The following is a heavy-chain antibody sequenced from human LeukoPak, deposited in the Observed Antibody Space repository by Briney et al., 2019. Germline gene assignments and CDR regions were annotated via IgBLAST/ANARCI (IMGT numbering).Heavy chain of an antibody. CDR1: GFTFSSYS. D-gene: IGHD2-21*01. V-gene: IGHV3-23*01. J-gene: IGHJ4*02. CDR3: AKAFGGAFFDY. CDR2: ISGSGGDT. Sequence: PGGSLRLSCAASGFTFSSYSMTWVRQAPGKGLEWVSTISGSGGDTYYADSVKGRFTISRDNSKNTLYLQMNSLRAEDTAVYYCAKAFGGAFFDYWGQGSLVTVSS.